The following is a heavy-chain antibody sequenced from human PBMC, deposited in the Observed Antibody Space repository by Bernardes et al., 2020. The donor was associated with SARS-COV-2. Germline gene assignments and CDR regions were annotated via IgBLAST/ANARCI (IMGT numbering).Heavy chain of an antibody. CDR3: ARSRGDCSGGSCYSDY. J-gene: IGHJ4*02. Sequence: SETLSLTRKVSGVSINNDYWSWIRQPPGKGLEWIGYTHYSGRTNYNPSLKSRIIISVDRSKKQFSLNLSSVTAADTAVYYCARSRGDCSGGSCYSDYWGQGTLVAVAS. CDR2: THYSGRT. V-gene: IGHV4-59*01. CDR1: GVSINNDY. D-gene: IGHD2-15*01.